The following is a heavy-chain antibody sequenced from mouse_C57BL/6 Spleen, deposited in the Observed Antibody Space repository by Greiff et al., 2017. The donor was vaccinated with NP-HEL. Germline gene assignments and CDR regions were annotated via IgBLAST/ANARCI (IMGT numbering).Heavy chain of an antibody. CDR2: ISYDGSN. D-gene: IGHD2-4*01. J-gene: IGHJ2*01. V-gene: IGHV3-6*01. CDR3: ARGGDYGFDY. CDR1: GYSITSGYY. Sequence: VQLQQSGPGLVKPSQSLSLTCSVTGYSITSGYYWNWIRQFPGNKLEWMGYISYDGSNNYNPSLKNRISITRDPSKNQFFLKLNSATTEDTATYYCARGGDYGFDYWGQGTTLTVSS.